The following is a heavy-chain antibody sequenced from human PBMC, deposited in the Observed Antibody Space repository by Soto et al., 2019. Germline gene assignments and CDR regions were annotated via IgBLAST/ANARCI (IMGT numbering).Heavy chain of an antibody. D-gene: IGHD5-12*01. CDR1: GGTFSSYA. CDR3: ARGRDGYNLGSFDY. CDR2: IIPVFGTA. J-gene: IGHJ4*02. Sequence: SVKVSCKASGGTFSSYAISWVRQAPGQGLEWMGGIIPVFGTANYAQKFQGRVTITADKSTSTAYMELSSLRSEDTAVYYCARGRDGYNLGSFDYWGQGTLVTVSS. V-gene: IGHV1-69*06.